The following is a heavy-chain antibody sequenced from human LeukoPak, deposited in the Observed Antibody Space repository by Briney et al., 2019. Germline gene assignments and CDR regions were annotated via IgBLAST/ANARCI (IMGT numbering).Heavy chain of an antibody. CDR2: ISSCSNYI. D-gene: IGHD3-10*01. CDR1: GFTFSSCT. V-gene: IGHV3-21*01. J-gene: IGHJ4*02. CDR3: AREPYVSGSYYNY. Sequence: GGSLRLSCAASGFTFSSCTMNWVRQAPGKGLEWVSSISSCSNYIYYADSVKGRFTISRDNAKNSLYLQMNSLRAEDTAVYYCAREPYVSGSYYNYWGQGTLVTVSS.